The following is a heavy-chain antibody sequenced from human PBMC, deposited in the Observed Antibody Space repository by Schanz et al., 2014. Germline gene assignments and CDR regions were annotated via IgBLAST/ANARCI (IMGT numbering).Heavy chain of an antibody. CDR3: ATGRFGELSAIDI. D-gene: IGHD3-10*01. J-gene: IGHJ3*02. CDR2: ISGSGGST. V-gene: IGHV3-23*01. CDR1: GFTFTNYA. Sequence: DVQLLESGGGLVQPGGSLRLSCAASGFTFTNYAMSWVRQAPGKGLEWVSAISGSGGSTYYADSVKGRFTISRDNSKNTLYLQMNSLRAEDTAVYYCATGRFGELSAIDIWGQGTMXTVSS.